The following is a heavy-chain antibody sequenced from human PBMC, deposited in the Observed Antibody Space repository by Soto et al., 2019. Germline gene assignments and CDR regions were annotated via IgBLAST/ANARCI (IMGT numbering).Heavy chain of an antibody. Sequence: PGESLKISCKGSGYTFTNYWINWVRQVPGKGLEWVGRIDPNDSYTNYGPSFQGHVTISTDKSISSAYLQWSSLKASDTATYYCARRLKGRYESSGYPKRQYFGMDVWGQGTTVTVS. CDR2: IDPNDSYT. J-gene: IGHJ6*02. CDR1: GYTFTNYW. CDR3: ARRLKGRYESSGYPKRQYFGMDV. D-gene: IGHD3-22*01. V-gene: IGHV5-10-1*01.